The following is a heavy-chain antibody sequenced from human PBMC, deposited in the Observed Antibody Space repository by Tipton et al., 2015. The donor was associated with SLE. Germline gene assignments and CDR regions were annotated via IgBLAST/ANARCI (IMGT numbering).Heavy chain of an antibody. V-gene: IGHV3-23*01. CDR3: ASDSFGVVPDY. D-gene: IGHD3-3*01. CDR2: ISGSGGST. J-gene: IGHJ4*02. Sequence: CAVYGGSFSGYYWSWIRQPPGKGLEWVSAISGSGGSTYYADSVKGRFTISRDNSKNTLYLQMNSLRAEDTAVYYCASDSFGVVPDYWGQGTLVTVSS. CDR1: GGSFSGYY.